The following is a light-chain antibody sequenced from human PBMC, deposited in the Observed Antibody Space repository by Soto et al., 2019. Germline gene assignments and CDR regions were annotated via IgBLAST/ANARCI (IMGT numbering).Light chain of an antibody. CDR1: QSLLHSNGYNY. CDR3: MQALQTPMYT. Sequence: DIVMTQSPLSLPVTPGEPASISCRSSQSLLHSNGYNYLDLYLQKPGQSPQLLIYLGSNRASGVPDWCSGSGAGTDFTLKISRVEAEDVGVYYCMQALQTPMYTFGQGTKLEIK. CDR2: LGS. V-gene: IGKV2-28*01. J-gene: IGKJ2*01.